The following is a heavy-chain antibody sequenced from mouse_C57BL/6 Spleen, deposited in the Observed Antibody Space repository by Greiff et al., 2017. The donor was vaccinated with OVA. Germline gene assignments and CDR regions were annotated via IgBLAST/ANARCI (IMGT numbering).Heavy chain of an antibody. D-gene: IGHD2-4*01. Sequence: VQLQQSGPELVKPGASVKISCKASGYSFTGYYMNWVKQSPEKSLEWIGEINPSTGGTTYNQKFKAKATLTVDKSSSTAYMQLKSLTSEDSAVYYCALYYDYDEGYYFDYWGQGTTLTVSA. CDR2: INPSTGGT. J-gene: IGHJ2*01. V-gene: IGHV1-42*01. CDR3: ALYYDYDEGYYFDY. CDR1: GYSFTGYY.